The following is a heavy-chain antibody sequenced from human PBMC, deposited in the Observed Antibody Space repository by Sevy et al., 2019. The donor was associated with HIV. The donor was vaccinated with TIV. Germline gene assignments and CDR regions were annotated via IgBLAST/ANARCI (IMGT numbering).Heavy chain of an antibody. D-gene: IGHD3-10*01. CDR1: GFTFSSYA. CDR3: ARDPGSGSYYFFDY. Sequence: GSLRLSCAASGFTFSSYAMHWVRQAPGKGLEWVAVISYDGSNKYYADSVKGRFTISRDNSKNTLYLQMNSLRAEDTAVYYCARDPGSGSYYFFDYWGQGTLVTVSS. J-gene: IGHJ4*02. CDR2: ISYDGSNK. V-gene: IGHV3-30*04.